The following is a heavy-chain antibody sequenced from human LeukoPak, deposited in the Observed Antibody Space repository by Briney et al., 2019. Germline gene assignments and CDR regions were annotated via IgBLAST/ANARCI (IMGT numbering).Heavy chain of an antibody. V-gene: IGHV3-30*04. CDR3: AKEGRSLQTY. Sequence: GASLRLSCAASGFTFSSYAMHWVRQAPGNGLEWVAVISYDGSNKYYADSVKGRFTISRDNSKNTLYLQMNSLRAEDTAVYYCAKEGRSLQTYWGQGTLVTVSS. J-gene: IGHJ4*02. CDR1: GFTFSSYA. D-gene: IGHD5-24*01. CDR2: ISYDGSNK.